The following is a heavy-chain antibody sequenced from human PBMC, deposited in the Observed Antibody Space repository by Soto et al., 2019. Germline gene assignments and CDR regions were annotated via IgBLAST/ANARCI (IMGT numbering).Heavy chain of an antibody. V-gene: IGHV4-59*08. CDR1: GGSISSYY. J-gene: IGHJ6*03. D-gene: IGHD2-2*01. CDR2: IYYSGST. Sequence: PSETLSLTCTVSGGSISSYYWSWIRQPPGKGLEWIGYIYYSGSTNYNPSLKSRVTISVDTSKNQFSLKLSSVTAADTAVYYCARNVVYYYYYYMDVWGKGTTVTVSS. CDR3: ARNVVYYYYYYMDV.